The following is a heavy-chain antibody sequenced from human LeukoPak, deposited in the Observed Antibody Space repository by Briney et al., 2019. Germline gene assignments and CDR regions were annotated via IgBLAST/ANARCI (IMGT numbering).Heavy chain of an antibody. V-gene: IGHV3-48*02. D-gene: IGHD2-2*01. CDR3: ARVGGWDIVVVPAPYYYYGMDV. CDR1: GFTFSSYS. J-gene: IGHJ6*02. CDR2: ISSSSSTI. Sequence: GGSLRLSCAASGFTFSSYSMNWVRQAPGKGLEWVSYISSSSSTIYYADSVKGRFTISRDNAKNSLYLQMNSLRDEDTAVYYCARVGGWDIVVVPAPYYYYGMDVWGQGTTVTVSS.